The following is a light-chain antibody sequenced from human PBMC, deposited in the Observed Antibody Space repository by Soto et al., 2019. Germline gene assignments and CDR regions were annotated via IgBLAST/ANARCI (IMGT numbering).Light chain of an antibody. CDR1: QTISSW. Sequence: DIRMTQSPSTLSGSVGDRVTITCRASQTISSWLAWYQQKPGKAPKLLIYKASTVKSGVPSRFRGSGSGTELTLTISSLQPDDFATYYCQHYNSYSEAFGQGTKVELK. CDR2: KAS. CDR3: QHYNSYSEA. V-gene: IGKV1-5*03. J-gene: IGKJ1*01.